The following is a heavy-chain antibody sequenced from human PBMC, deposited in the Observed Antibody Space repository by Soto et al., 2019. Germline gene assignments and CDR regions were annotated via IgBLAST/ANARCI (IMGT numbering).Heavy chain of an antibody. CDR3: ATYSGYAFYYYYGMDV. V-gene: IGHV3-53*01. CDR1: WFTVSSNY. D-gene: IGHD5-12*01. Sequence: VGSLRLSCAASWFTVSSNYMSWVRQAPGKGLEWVSVIYSGGSTYYADSVKGRFTISRDNSKNTLYLQMNSLRAEDTAVYYCATYSGYAFYYYYGMDVWGQGTTVTVSS. J-gene: IGHJ6*02. CDR2: IYSGGST.